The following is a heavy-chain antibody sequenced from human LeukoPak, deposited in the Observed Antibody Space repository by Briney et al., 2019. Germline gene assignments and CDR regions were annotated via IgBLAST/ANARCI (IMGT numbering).Heavy chain of an antibody. CDR1: GYTFTGYY. V-gene: IGHV1-46*01. D-gene: IGHD3-10*01. CDR3: ARGQALWFGELFEDY. J-gene: IGHJ4*02. CDR2: INPSGGST. Sequence: GASVKVSCKASGYTFTGYYMHWVRQAPGQGLEWMGIINPSGGSTSYAQKFQGRVTMTRDTSTSTVYMELSSLRSEDTAVYYCARGQALWFGELFEDYWGQGTLVTVSS.